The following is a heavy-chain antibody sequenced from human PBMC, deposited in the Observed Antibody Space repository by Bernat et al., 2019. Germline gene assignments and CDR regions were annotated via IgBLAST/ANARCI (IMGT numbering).Heavy chain of an antibody. Sequence: QVQLQESGPGLVKPSGTLSLTCAVSGVYISSGHWWSWVRQPPGKGLEWIGEIYHSGSTNCNPSLKSRVTISVDKSENQFSLKLNSVTAADTAVYYCATYSGSSHQWYFDYWGQGTLVTVSS. V-gene: IGHV4-4*02. CDR1: GVYISSGHW. CDR2: IYHSGST. J-gene: IGHJ4*02. D-gene: IGHD1-26*01. CDR3: ATYSGSSHQWYFDY.